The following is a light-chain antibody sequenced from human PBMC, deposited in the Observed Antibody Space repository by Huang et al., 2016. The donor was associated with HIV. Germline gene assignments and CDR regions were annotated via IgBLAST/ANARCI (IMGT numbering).Light chain of an antibody. CDR2: GAS. V-gene: IGKV3-15*01. CDR3: QQYNNWPPYT. Sequence: EIVMTQSPATLSVSPGERATLSCRASQSVSSNLAWYQQKPGTAPRLLIYGASTRATGIPARFSGSGSGTEFTLIVSSLQSEDFAVYYCQQYNNWPPYTFGQGTKLEIK. CDR1: QSVSSN. J-gene: IGKJ2*01.